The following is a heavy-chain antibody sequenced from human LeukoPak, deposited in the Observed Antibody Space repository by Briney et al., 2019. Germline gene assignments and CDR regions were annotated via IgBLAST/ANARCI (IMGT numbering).Heavy chain of an antibody. CDR3: ANAGRDSSSTISCGMDV. Sequence: PGGSLRLSCAASGFTFSNYAMAWVRQAPGKGLEWVSILSGSGGATYYADSVKGRFTISRDNSKNTLYLQMNSLRAEDTAVYYCANAGRDSSSTISCGMDVWGQGTTVTVSS. J-gene: IGHJ6*02. CDR1: GFTFSNYA. D-gene: IGHD6-13*01. CDR2: LSGSGGAT. V-gene: IGHV3-23*01.